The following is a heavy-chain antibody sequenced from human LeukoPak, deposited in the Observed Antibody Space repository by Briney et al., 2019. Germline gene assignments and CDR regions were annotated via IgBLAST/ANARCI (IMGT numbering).Heavy chain of an antibody. CDR1: GFTFSSYW. J-gene: IGHJ4*02. CDR2: IKQDGSEK. CDR3: ARGRLGY. V-gene: IGHV3-7*03. Sequence: GGSLRLSCAAPGFTFSSYWMSWVRQAPGKGLEWVANIKQDGSEKYYVDSVKGRFTISRDNAKNSLYLQMNSLRAEDTAVYYCARGRLGYWGQGTLVTVSS.